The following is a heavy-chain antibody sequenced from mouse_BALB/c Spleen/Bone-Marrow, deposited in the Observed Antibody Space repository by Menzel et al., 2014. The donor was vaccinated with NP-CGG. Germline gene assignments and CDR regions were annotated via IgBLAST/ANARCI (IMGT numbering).Heavy chain of an antibody. CDR2: IHPYNGDT. J-gene: IGHJ4*01. V-gene: IGHV1-37*01. Sequence: EVQLQESGPELVKPGASVKLSCRASGFSFTDYFINWVKQSHGKSLEWIGRIHPYNGDTFYNQKVKVKATLTEDKSSNTARMELLSLTSEDSAVYYCGRYGYDAMDFWGQGTSVTVSS. CDR1: GFSFTDYF. D-gene: IGHD1-1*02. CDR3: GRYGYDAMDF.